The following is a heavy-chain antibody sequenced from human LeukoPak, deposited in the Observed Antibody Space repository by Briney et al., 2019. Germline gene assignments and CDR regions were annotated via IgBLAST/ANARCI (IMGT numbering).Heavy chain of an antibody. V-gene: IGHV4-38-2*01. CDR2: IYHSGST. J-gene: IGHJ4*02. CDR3: ARSIAVAGKGVDY. D-gene: IGHD6-19*01. Sequence: PSETLSLTCAVSGYSISSGYCWGWIRQPPGEGLEWIGSIYHSGSTYYNPSLKSRVTISVDTSKSQFSLKLSSVTAADTAVYYCARSIAVAGKGVDYWGQGTLVTVSS. CDR1: GYSISSGYC.